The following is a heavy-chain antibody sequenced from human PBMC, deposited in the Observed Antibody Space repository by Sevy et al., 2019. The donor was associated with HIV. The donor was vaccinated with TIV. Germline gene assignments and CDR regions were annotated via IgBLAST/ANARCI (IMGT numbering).Heavy chain of an antibody. CDR1: GFSLTTSD. D-gene: IGHD2-8*01. J-gene: IGHJ6*02. CDR3: ARGRKTTEEWLEELDYYYGLDV. CDR2: VRNDGSNK. V-gene: IGHV3-30*02. Sequence: GGSLRLSCAASGFSLTTSDMHWVRQAPGKGLEWVAYVRNDGSNKYYADSVRDRFTSSRDRPKNTLYLQMNSRGDEDTAIYYCARGRKTTEEWLEELDYYYGLDVWGQGTTVTASS.